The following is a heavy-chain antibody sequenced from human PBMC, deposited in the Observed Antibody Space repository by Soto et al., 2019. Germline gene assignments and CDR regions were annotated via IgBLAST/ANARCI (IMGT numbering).Heavy chain of an antibody. CDR3: ARVRFLEWLSTYYFDY. V-gene: IGHV1-18*01. CDR1: GYTFTSYG. Sequence: ASVKVSCKASGYTFTSYGISWVRQAPGQGLEWMGWISAYNGNTNYAQKLQGRVTMTTDTSTSTAYMELRSLRSDDTAVYYCARVRFLEWLSTYYFDYWGQGTRVTVSS. J-gene: IGHJ4*02. D-gene: IGHD3-3*01. CDR2: ISAYNGNT.